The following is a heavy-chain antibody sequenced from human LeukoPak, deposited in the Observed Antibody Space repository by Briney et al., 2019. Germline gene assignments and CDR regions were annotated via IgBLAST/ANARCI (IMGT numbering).Heavy chain of an antibody. V-gene: IGHV4-39*01. CDR2: IYYSGST. D-gene: IGHD3-16*01. CDR3: GRHARIMITFGGVTLNWFDP. CDR1: GGSISSSRYY. Sequence: SETLSLTCTVSGGSISSSRYYWGWLRQPPGKGLEGFGSIYYSGSTYYNPSLKRRLTISVDTSKNHFSLALSCVTAADTPVYYCGRHARIMITFGGVTLNWFDPWGQGTLVTVSS. J-gene: IGHJ5*02.